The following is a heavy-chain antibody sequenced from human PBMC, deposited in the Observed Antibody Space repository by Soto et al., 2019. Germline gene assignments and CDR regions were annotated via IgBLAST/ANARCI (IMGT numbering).Heavy chain of an antibody. D-gene: IGHD2-2*01. CDR2: INADGSTT. J-gene: IGHJ4*02. Sequence: GGSLRLSCAASGFTFSSYWMHWVRQAPGKGLVWVSRINADGSTTNYADSGKGRFTISRDNAKNTLYLQMNSLRAEDTAVYYCARAGEYRFDYWGQGTLVTVSS. CDR1: GFTFSSYW. CDR3: ARAGEYRFDY. V-gene: IGHV3-74*01.